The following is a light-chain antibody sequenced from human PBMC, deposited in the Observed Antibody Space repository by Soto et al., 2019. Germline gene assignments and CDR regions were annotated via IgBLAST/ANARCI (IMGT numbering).Light chain of an antibody. CDR1: QSINSNY. Sequence: EIVLTQSPATLSLSAGERATLSCGASQSINSNYLAWYQQKPGLAPRLVIYDTSRRAPGIPDRLTGSGSGTDFTLTISRLEPEDSAIYYCQQYGSSPTFGQGTRLEIK. J-gene: IGKJ5*01. V-gene: IGKV3D-20*01. CDR2: DTS. CDR3: QQYGSSPT.